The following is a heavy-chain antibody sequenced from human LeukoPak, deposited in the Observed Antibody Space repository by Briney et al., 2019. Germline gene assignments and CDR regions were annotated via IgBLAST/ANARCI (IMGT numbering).Heavy chain of an antibody. CDR2: ISTRGGTT. CDR1: GFTFSSYA. V-gene: IGHV3-23*01. J-gene: IGHJ4*02. Sequence: GGSLRLSCAASGFTFSSYAMNWVRQAPGKGLEWVSAISTRGGTTYYADSVKGRFTISRDDSKNTLYLQMNSLRVEDTAVYYCAKDRWVGATISHYFDYWGQGTLGTVSS. D-gene: IGHD1-26*01. CDR3: AKDRWVGATISHYFDY.